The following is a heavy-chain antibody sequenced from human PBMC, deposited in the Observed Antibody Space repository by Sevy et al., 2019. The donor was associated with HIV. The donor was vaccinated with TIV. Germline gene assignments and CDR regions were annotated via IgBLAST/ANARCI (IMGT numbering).Heavy chain of an antibody. V-gene: IGHV4-39*01. J-gene: IGHJ4*02. CDR2: IYYSGST. CDR3: ARIGDYYDSSGYYGGFYY. CDR1: GGSISSSSYY. D-gene: IGHD3-22*01. Sequence: SETLSLTCTVSGGSISSSSYYWGWIRQPPGKGLEWIGSIYYSGSTYYNPSLKSRVTISVDTSKNQFSLKLSSVTAADTAVYYCARIGDYYDSSGYYGGFYYWGQGTLVTVSS.